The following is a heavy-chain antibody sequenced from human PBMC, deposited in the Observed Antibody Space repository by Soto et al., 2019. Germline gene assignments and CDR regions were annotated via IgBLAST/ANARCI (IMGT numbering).Heavy chain of an antibody. CDR2: ISSSSSCI. CDR3: ASTYCSSTSCDPAFFDP. Sequence: EVQLVESGGGLVKPGGSLRLSCAASGFTFSSYSMNWVRQAPGKGLEWVSSISSSSSCIYYADSVKGRFTISRDNCKNSLYLQMRRLRAEDAAVSSFASTYCSSTSCDPAFFDPWGQGTLVTVSS. D-gene: IGHD2-2*01. J-gene: IGHJ5*02. CDR1: GFTFSSYS. V-gene: IGHV3-21*01.